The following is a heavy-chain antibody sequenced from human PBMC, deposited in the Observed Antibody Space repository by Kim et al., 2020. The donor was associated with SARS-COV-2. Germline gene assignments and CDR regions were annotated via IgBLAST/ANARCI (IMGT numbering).Heavy chain of an antibody. J-gene: IGHJ4*02. D-gene: IGHD6-19*01. Sequence: GGSLRLSCAASGFTFSSYSMNWVRQAPGKGLEWVSYISSSSSTIYYADSVKGRFTISRDNAKNSLYLQMNSLRAEDTAVYYCARDFGVVAVAGPCDYWGQGTLVTVSS. CDR3: ARDFGVVAVAGPCDY. CDR2: ISSSSSTI. CDR1: GFTFSSYS. V-gene: IGHV3-48*04.